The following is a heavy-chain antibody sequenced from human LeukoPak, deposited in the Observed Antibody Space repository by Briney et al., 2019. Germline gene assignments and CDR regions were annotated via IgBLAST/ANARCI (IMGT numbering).Heavy chain of an antibody. CDR2: IRSKANSYAT. J-gene: IGHJ4*02. V-gene: IGHV3-73*01. CDR3: TRHADCSSTSCYRDY. Sequence: GGSLRLSCAASGFTFSGSAMHWVRQASGKGLEWVGRIRSKANSYATAYAASVKGRFTISRDDSKNTAYLQMNSLKTEDTAVYYCTRHADCSSTSCYRDYWGQGTLVTVSS. D-gene: IGHD2-2*01. CDR1: GFTFSGSA.